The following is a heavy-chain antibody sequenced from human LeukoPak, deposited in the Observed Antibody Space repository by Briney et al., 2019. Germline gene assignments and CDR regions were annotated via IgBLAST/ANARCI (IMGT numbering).Heavy chain of an antibody. Sequence: PGGSLRLSCAASGFTFSSYEMNWVRQAPGKGLEWVSYIRHNGRTIHYADSVRGRFTISRDNAKNSLYLQMNSLRVEDTAVYYCATGGATSIGIWGQGTLVTVSS. J-gene: IGHJ4*02. D-gene: IGHD1-26*01. V-gene: IGHV3-48*03. CDR1: GFTFSSYE. CDR3: ATGGATSIGI. CDR2: IRHNGRTI.